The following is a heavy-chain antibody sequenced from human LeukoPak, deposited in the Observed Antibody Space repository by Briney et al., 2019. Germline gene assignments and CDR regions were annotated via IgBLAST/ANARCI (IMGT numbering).Heavy chain of an antibody. V-gene: IGHV3-43*01. CDR2: ISWDGDST. J-gene: IGHJ4*02. CDR3: AKKGYGGRSGGAYFDY. D-gene: IGHD4-23*01. Sequence: GGSLRLSCAASGSTFDDYTMHWVRQAPGKGLEWVSLISWDGDSTYYADSVKGRFTISRDNSRNSLYLQMNSLRTEDTALYYCAKKGYGGRSGGAYFDYWGQGTLVTVSS. CDR1: GSTFDDYT.